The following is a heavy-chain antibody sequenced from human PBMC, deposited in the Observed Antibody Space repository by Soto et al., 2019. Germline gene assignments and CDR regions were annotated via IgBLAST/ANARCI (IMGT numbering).Heavy chain of an antibody. CDR2: INGDGTGI. V-gene: IGHV3-74*01. Sequence: EVQLVESGGGLVQPGGSLRLSCAASGFTFSSYSMHWVRQAPGKGLVWVSRINGDGTGISYADSVKGRFTISRDNAKNTLYLQMNSLRAADTAVYYCARVVATLAYWGQGNLVTVSS. CDR3: ARVVATLAY. CDR1: GFTFSSYS. D-gene: IGHD5-12*01. J-gene: IGHJ4*02.